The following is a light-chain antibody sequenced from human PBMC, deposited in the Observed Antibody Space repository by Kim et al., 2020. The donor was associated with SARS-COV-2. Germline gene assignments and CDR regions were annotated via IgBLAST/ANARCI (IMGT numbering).Light chain of an antibody. CDR1: QSVLYSSNNKNY. CDR2: WAS. J-gene: IGKJ3*01. Sequence: DIVMTQSPDSLAVSLGERATINCKSSQSVLYSSNNKNYLAWYQQKPGQPPKLLIYWASTRESGVPDRFSGSGSGTDFTLTISSLQAEDVAVYYCQQYYSISRTFGPGTKVDIK. V-gene: IGKV4-1*01. CDR3: QQYYSISRT.